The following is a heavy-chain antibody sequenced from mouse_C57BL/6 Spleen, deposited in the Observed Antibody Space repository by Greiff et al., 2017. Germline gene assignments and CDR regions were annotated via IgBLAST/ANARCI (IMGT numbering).Heavy chain of an antibody. CDR2: IDPNSGGT. CDR1: GYTFTSYW. CDR3: ASLDYYGSSPFAY. V-gene: IGHV1-72*01. D-gene: IGHD1-1*01. J-gene: IGHJ3*01. Sequence: QQSCKASGYTFTSYWMHWVKQRPGRGLEWIGRIDPNSGGTKYNEKFKSKATLTVDKPSSTAYMQLSSLTSEDSAVYYCASLDYYGSSPFAYWGQGTLVTVSA.